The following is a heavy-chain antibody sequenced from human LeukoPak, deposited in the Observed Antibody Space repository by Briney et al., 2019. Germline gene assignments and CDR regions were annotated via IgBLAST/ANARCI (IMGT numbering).Heavy chain of an antibody. CDR3: ARMSGRYYDY. CDR1: GYTFTGFY. Sequence: ASVKVSRKASGYTFTGFYMHWVRQAPGQGLEWMGRIDPNSGGTNYAQKFQGRVTMTRDTSISTAYMELSRLRSDDTAVYYCARMSGRYYDYWGQGTLVTVSS. CDR2: IDPNSGGT. V-gene: IGHV1-2*06. J-gene: IGHJ4*02. D-gene: IGHD1-26*01.